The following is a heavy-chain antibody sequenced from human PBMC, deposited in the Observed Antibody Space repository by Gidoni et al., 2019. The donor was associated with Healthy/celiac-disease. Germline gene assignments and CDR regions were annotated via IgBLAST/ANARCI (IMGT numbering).Heavy chain of an antibody. V-gene: IGHV1-69*06. CDR3: AGRSPTLTTRRGAFDI. CDR1: GVTFSSYS. Sequence: QVQLVQSGAEVKEPGSSVQVSCKASGVTFSSYSFSWVRQAPGQGLDWVGGIIPIFDTPNYAPKFQDRVTITADKSTSTAYMELSSLTSDDTAIYYCAGRSPTLTTRRGAFDIWGQGTLVTVSS. D-gene: IGHD4-17*01. CDR2: IIPIFDTP. J-gene: IGHJ3*02.